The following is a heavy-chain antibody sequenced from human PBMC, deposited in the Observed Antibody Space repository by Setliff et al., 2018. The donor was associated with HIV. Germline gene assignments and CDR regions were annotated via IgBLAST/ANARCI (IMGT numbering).Heavy chain of an antibody. J-gene: IGHJ3*02. D-gene: IGHD6-19*01. V-gene: IGHV1-3*01. CDR1: GYTSTSYA. Sequence: ASVKVSCKASGYTSTSYAMHWVRQAPGQRLEWMGWINAGNGSTSYAQKFQGRVTMTRDTSTSTVYMELSSLRSEDTAVYYCARAGQWLFPDAFDIWGQGTMVTVSS. CDR2: INAGNGST. CDR3: ARAGQWLFPDAFDI.